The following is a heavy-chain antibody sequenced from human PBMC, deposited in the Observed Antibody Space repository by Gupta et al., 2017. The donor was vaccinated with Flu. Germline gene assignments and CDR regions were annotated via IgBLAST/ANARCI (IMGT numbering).Heavy chain of an antibody. CDR2: VIPICGTA. J-gene: IGHJ4*02. V-gene: IGHV1-69*01. Sequence: QVQLVQSVAEVKKPGSSVKFSCKSSGGTFRIYAISWVRQAPGQGLEWMGGVIPICGTANDAQKFQGRVTITADESTSTAYMELSSLRSEDTAVYYCARDRSSSSPDWGQGTLVTVSS. D-gene: IGHD6-6*01. CDR3: ARDRSSSSPD. CDR1: GGTFRIYA.